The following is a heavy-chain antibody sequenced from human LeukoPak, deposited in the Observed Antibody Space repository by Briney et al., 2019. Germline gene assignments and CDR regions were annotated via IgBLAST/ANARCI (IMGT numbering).Heavy chain of an antibody. V-gene: IGHV1-18*01. CDR1: GYTFTSYG. Sequence: GASVKVSCKASGYTFTSYGISWVRQAPGQGLEWMGWISAYNGNTNYAQKLQGRDTMTTDTSTSTAYMELRSLRSDDTAVYYCAREDRGTTGTEWGGLYYYGMDVWGQGTTVTVSS. CDR2: ISAYNGNT. D-gene: IGHD1-1*01. CDR3: AREDRGTTGTEWGGLYYYGMDV. J-gene: IGHJ6*02.